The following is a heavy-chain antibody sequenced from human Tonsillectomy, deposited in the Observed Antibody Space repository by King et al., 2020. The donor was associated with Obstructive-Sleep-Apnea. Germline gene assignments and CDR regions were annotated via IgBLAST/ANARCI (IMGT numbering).Heavy chain of an antibody. J-gene: IGHJ4*02. CDR3: AKDFAGGIIDS. Sequence: GGLVQPGGCLILSCAASGFMFRTYAMNWVSPTPGRGREWVSGMRGGGGRTNNADSVEGRVTISRGNANNTLYLQMNSLRAEDTAIYYCAKDFAGGIIDSWGQGTLVTVSS. CDR1: GFMFRTYA. CDR2: MRGGGGRT. V-gene: IGHV3-23*01. D-gene: IGHD3-10*01.